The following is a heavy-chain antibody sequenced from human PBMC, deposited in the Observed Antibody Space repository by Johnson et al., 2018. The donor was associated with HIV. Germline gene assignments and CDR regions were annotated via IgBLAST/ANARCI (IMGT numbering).Heavy chain of an antibody. D-gene: IGHD3-22*01. J-gene: IGHJ3*02. V-gene: IGHV3-74*01. Sequence: VQLVESGGGLVQPGGSLRLSCAASGFTFSSYWMHWVRQAPGKGLVWVSRINSDGSSTSYADSVKGRFTISRDNAKNTLYLQMNSLRAEDTAVDYCAKDNYYESRGSGAGGPYDAFDIWGQGTMVTVSS. CDR1: GFTFSSYW. CDR2: INSDGSST. CDR3: AKDNYYESRGSGAGGPYDAFDI.